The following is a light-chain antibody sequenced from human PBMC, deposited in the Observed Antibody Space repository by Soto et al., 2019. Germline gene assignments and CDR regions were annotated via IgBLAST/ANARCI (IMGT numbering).Light chain of an antibody. Sequence: EIVLTQSPGTLSLSPGERATLSCRASQSLSRIYFAWYQQKPGQAPRLLIYDTSSRATDIPDRFSGSGSGTDFTLTISRLEPEDFAVYYCQQYDSSPRTFGQGTKVEIK. CDR1: QSLSRIY. CDR3: QQYDSSPRT. V-gene: IGKV3-20*01. CDR2: DTS. J-gene: IGKJ1*01.